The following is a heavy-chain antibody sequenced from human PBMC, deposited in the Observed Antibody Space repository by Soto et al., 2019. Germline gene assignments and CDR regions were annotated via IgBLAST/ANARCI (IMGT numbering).Heavy chain of an antibody. J-gene: IGHJ6*02. V-gene: IGHV4-39*01. CDR2: IYYSGST. CDR3: ARNIVVVPDYYYYGMDV. Sequence: RSLTCTVSGGSISSSSYYWGWIRQPPGKGLEWIGSIYYSGSTYYNPSLKSRVTISVDTSKNQFSLKLSSVTAADTAVYYCARNIVVVPDYYYYGMDVWGQGTTVTVSS. CDR1: GGSISSSSYY. D-gene: IGHD2-2*01.